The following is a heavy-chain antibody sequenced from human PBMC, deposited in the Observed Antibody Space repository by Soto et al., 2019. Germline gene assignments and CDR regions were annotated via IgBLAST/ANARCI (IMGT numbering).Heavy chain of an antibody. V-gene: IGHV1-69*12. CDR2: IIPIVGTA. CDR1: GGTFSSYA. Sequence: QVQLVQSGAEVKKPGSSVKVSCKASGGTFSSYAISWVRQAPGQGLEWMGGIIPIVGTADYAGKFQGRVKIMADESTSTAYMELSSLRSEDTAVCDCASPSYGTAKYYYGRDVWGQGTTVTVSS. D-gene: IGHD5-18*01. J-gene: IGHJ6*02. CDR3: ASPSYGTAKYYYGRDV.